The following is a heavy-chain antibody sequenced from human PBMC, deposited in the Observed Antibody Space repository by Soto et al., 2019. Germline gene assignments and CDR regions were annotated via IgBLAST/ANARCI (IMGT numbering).Heavy chain of an antibody. CDR1: GDSINNRSYF. Sequence: SETLSLTCTVTGDSINNRSYFWGWIRQPPGKGLEWIGSIYYSGSTYNNPSLKSRVSMSVDTSKNQFSLKLRSVTAADTALYYCARQRTSVVTQAYFDSWGQGSLVTVSS. CDR2: IYYSGST. J-gene: IGHJ4*02. V-gene: IGHV4-39*01. D-gene: IGHD2-21*02. CDR3: ARQRTSVVTQAYFDS.